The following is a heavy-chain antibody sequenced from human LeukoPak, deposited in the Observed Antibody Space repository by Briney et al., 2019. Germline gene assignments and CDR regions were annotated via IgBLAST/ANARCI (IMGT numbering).Heavy chain of an antibody. CDR1: KLSFRGLG. D-gene: IGHD3-9*01. CDR2: VENDGKTK. J-gene: IGHJ6*03. CDR3: ARVYSSPGFYSRDYYYMDV. Sequence: PGGSLRLSCEASKLSFRGLGMHWVRQAPGKGLEWVAFVENDGKTKYYGDSVKGRFTISRDNSKNTLYLQMNSLRAEDTAVYYCARVYSSPGFYSRDYYYMDVWGKGTTVTISS. V-gene: IGHV3-30*12.